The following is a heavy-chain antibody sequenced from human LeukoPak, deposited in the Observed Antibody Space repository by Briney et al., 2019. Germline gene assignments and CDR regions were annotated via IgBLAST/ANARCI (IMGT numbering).Heavy chain of an antibody. CDR2: IKSKTDGGTT. D-gene: IGHD3-3*01. CDR3: TTDLRPLSTIFGVVNFDY. J-gene: IGHJ4*02. CDR1: GSTFSNAW. Sequence: PGGSLRLSCAASGSTFSNAWMSWVRQAPGKGLEWVGRIKSKTDGGTTDYAAPVKGRFTISRDDSKNTLYLQMNSLKTEDTAVYYCTTDLRPLSTIFGVVNFDYWGQGTLVTVSS. V-gene: IGHV3-15*01.